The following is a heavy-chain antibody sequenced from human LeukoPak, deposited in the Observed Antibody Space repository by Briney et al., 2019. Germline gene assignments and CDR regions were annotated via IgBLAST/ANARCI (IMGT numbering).Heavy chain of an antibody. Sequence: GESLKISCKASGYTFTGYYMHWVRQAPGQGLEWMGWINPNSGGTNYAQKFQGRVTMTRDTSISTAYMELSRLRSDDTAVYYCAGTDTAMGNPFDYWGQGTLVTVSS. CDR3: AGTDTAMGNPFDY. CDR2: INPNSGGT. V-gene: IGHV1-2*02. J-gene: IGHJ4*02. CDR1: GYTFTGYY. D-gene: IGHD5-18*01.